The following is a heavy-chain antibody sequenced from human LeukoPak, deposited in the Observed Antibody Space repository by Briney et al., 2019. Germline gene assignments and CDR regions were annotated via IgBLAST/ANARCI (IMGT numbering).Heavy chain of an antibody. CDR1: GSIVSNNY. D-gene: IGHD4-11*01. J-gene: IGHJ4*02. Sequence: GGSVRLSCAASGSIVSNNYMSWVRQAPGKGLEWVSYISSSGSTIYYADSVKGRFTISRDIAKNSLYLQMNSLRAEDTAVYYCARVTTWSHEDYWGQGTLVTVSS. V-gene: IGHV3-11*01. CDR2: ISSSGSTI. CDR3: ARVTTWSHEDY.